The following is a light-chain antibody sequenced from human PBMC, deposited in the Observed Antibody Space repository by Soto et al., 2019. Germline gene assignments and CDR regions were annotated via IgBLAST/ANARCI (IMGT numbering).Light chain of an antibody. J-gene: IGLJ1*01. CDR3: SSYTSSSTQV. CDR1: SSDVGGYNY. V-gene: IGLV2-14*01. Sequence: QSVLTQPASVSGSPRQSITISCTGTSSDVGGYNYVSWYQQHPGKDPKLMIYEVSNRPSGVSNRFSGSKSGNTASLTISGLQAEDEADYYCSSYTSSSTQVFGTGTKLTVL. CDR2: EVS.